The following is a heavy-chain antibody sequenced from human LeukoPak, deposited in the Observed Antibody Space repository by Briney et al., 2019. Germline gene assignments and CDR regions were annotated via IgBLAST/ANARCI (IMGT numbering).Heavy chain of an antibody. CDR1: GGSISSYY. CDR3: ARHDYGDYVDY. Sequence: SEILSLTCTVSGGSISSYYWSWIRQPPGKGLEWIGYIYYSGSTNYNPSLKSRVTISVDTSKNQFSLKLSSVTAADTAVYYCARHDYGDYVDYWGQGTLVTVSS. CDR2: IYYSGST. J-gene: IGHJ4*02. V-gene: IGHV4-59*08. D-gene: IGHD4-17*01.